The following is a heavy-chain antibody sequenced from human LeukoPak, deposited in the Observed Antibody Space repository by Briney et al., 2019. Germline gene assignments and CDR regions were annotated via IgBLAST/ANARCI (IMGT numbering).Heavy chain of an antibody. CDR3: AKDRISDWNVFDY. J-gene: IGHJ4*02. CDR1: GFTFSSYG. V-gene: IGHV3-30*18. D-gene: IGHD1-1*01. CDR2: ISYDGSNK. Sequence: GRSLRLSCAASGFTFSSYGMHWVRQAPGKGLEWVAVISYDGSNKYYADSVKGRFTISRDNSKNTLYLQMNSLRAEDTAVYYCAKDRISDWNVFDYWGQGTLVTVSS.